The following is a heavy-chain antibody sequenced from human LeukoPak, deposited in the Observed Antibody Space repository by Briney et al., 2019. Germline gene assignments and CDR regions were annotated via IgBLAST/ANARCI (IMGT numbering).Heavy chain of an antibody. CDR1: GFTFSSYA. CDR3: AKDRIVVCYYFYY. J-gene: IGHJ4*02. V-gene: IGHV3-23*01. Sequence: GGSLRLSCAASGFTFSSYAMSWVRQAPGKGLEWVSAISGSGGSKYYADSVKGRFTISRDNSKNTLYLQMNSLRAEDTAVYYCAKDRIVVCYYFYYWGQGALVTVSS. D-gene: IGHD3-22*01. CDR2: ISGSGGSK.